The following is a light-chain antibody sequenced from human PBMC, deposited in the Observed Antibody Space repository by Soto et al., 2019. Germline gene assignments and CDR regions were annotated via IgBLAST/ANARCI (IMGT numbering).Light chain of an antibody. V-gene: IGLV2-14*01. J-gene: IGLJ1*01. CDR1: SSDVGGYNY. Sequence: LTQPASVSGSPGQSITMSCTGTSSDVGGYNYVSWYQQHPGKAPKLMIYEVSNRPSGVSNRFSGSKSGNTASLTISGLQAEDEADYYCSSYTSSSTLFGTGTKLTVL. CDR2: EVS. CDR3: SSYTSSSTL.